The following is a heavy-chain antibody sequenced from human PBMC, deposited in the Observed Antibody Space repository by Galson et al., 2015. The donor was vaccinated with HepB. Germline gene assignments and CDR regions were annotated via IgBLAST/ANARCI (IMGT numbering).Heavy chain of an antibody. V-gene: IGHV3-48*03. CDR1: GFTFGAYE. CDR2: ISSNGYMI. D-gene: IGHD3-10*02. Sequence: SLRLSCAASGFTFGAYEMNWVRQAPGKGLEWISYISSNGYMIYYAESVEGRFTVSRDNARNSLYLQMNSLRVEDTAVYYWVRDDALCSWYFDTRCQGILVTVSS. J-gene: IGHJ4*02. CDR3: VRDDALCSWYFDT.